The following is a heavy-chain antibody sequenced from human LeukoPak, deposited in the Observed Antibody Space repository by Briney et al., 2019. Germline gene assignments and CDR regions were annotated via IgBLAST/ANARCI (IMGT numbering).Heavy chain of an antibody. J-gene: IGHJ4*02. Sequence: PGGSLRLSCAASGFTFSSYWMHWVRQAPGKGLVWVSRINSDGSSTSYADSVKGRFTISRDNAKNTLYLQMNSLRAEDTAVYYCASSGYYDSSGYQIFDYWGQGTLVTVSS. CDR1: GFTFSSYW. V-gene: IGHV3-74*01. D-gene: IGHD3-22*01. CDR3: ASSGYYDSSGYQIFDY. CDR2: INSDGSST.